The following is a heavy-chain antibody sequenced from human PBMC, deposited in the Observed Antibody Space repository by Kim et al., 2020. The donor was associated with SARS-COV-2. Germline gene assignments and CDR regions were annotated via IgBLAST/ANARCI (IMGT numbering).Heavy chain of an antibody. V-gene: IGHV3-33*01. J-gene: IGHJ6*02. CDR2: K. D-gene: IGHD2-15*01. Sequence: KYYANSGKGRCTISRDNSKNALYLQMNSLRAEDTAVYYCASKLVGFYGMDVWGQGTTVTVSS. CDR3: ASKLVGFYGMDV.